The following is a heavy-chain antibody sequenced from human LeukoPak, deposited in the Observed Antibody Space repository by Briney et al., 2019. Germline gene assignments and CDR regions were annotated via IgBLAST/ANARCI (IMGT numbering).Heavy chain of an antibody. CDR2: ISYGGST. CDR1: GGSISSYY. V-gene: IGHV4-59*08. D-gene: IGHD3-3*01. J-gene: IGHJ4*02. Sequence: SETLSLTCTVSGGSISSYYWTWIRQPPGRGLEWVGYISYGGSTNYNPSLKSRVTISVDTSTNQFSLKLSSVTAADTAMYYCATNEWSGYYFEYWGQGTLVPVSS. CDR3: ATNEWSGYYFEY.